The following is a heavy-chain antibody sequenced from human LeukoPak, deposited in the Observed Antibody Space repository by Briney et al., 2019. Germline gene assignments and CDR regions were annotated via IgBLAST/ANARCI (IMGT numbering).Heavy chain of an antibody. CDR3: ARQRGPAVYCSSTSCFDDAFDI. CDR2: ISGSGGST. V-gene: IGHV3-23*01. CDR1: GFTFSSYA. Sequence: GGSLRLSCAASGFTFSSYAMSWVRQAPGKGLEWVSAISGSGGSTYYADSVKGRFTISRDNAKNSLYLQMNSLRAEDTAVYYCARQRGPAVYCSSTSCFDDAFDIWGQGTMVTVSS. J-gene: IGHJ3*02. D-gene: IGHD2-2*01.